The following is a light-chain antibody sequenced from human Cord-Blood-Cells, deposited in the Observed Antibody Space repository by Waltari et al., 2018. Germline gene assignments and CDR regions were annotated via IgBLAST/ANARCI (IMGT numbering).Light chain of an antibody. CDR1: QSVSSSY. Sequence: EIVLTQSPGTLSLSPGERATLSCRASQSVSSSYLAWYQQKPGQAPRLLIYGASSRATGIPDRVSGSGAGKGFTLTNRRLEPEEFAVYYWQQECSSPPYKFGQGTQRGIK. V-gene: IGKV3-20*01. J-gene: IGKJ2*01. CDR3: QQECSSPPYK. CDR2: GAS.